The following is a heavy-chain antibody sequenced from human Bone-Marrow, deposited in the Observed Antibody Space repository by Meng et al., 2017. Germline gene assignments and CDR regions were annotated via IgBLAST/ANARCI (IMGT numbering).Heavy chain of an antibody. J-gene: IGHJ4*02. Sequence: VQLQALGAGLFKPSETLALTCAVYGGSFSGYYWSWIRQPPGKGLEWIGEINHSGSTNYNPSLKSRVTISVDTSKNQFSLKLSSVTAAGTAVYYCARGGVRGGIDYWGQGTLVTVSS. CDR2: INHSGST. CDR3: ARGGVRGGIDY. V-gene: IGHV4-34*01. D-gene: IGHD3-10*01. CDR1: GGSFSGYY.